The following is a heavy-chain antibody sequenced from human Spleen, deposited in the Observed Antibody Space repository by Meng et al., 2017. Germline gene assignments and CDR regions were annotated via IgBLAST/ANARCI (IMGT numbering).Heavy chain of an antibody. J-gene: IGHJ4*01. V-gene: IGHV1-8*01. CDR1: GYTVIDYD. Sequence: AQLVQYGAEGKKPGASVKVSCKASGYTVIDYDVNWVRQAAGQGLEWMGWMNPINGNTGYAQKFQGRVAMTRNTSITTAYMELSSLRSEDTAVYYCARFCRSSSCPDYWGHGTLVTVSS. CDR3: ARFCRSSSCPDY. CDR2: MNPINGNT. D-gene: IGHD2-2*01.